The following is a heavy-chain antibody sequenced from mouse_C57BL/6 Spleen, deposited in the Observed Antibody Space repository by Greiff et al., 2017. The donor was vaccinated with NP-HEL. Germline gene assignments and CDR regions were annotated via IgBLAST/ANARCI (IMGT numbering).Heavy chain of an antibody. CDR2: ISSGSSTI. CDR3: AKRGLLRPHYYAMDY. Sequence: EVMLVESGGGLVKPGGSLKLSCAASGFTFSDYGMHWVRQAPEKGLEWVAYISSGSSTIYYADTVKGRFTISRDNAKNTLFLQMTSLRSEDTAMYYCAKRGLLRPHYYAMDYWGQGTSVTVSS. CDR1: GFTFSDYG. V-gene: IGHV5-17*01. D-gene: IGHD1-2*01. J-gene: IGHJ4*01.